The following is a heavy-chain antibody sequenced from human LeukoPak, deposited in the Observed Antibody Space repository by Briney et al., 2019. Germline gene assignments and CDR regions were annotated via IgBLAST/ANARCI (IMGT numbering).Heavy chain of an antibody. CDR2: ICGTSCNT. D-gene: IGHD6-19*01. V-gene: IGHV3-23*01. CDR1: GFTFSIYA. J-gene: IGHJ4*02. Sequence: GGSLRLSCAASGFTFSIYAMSWVRQARGKGLEWVSSICGTSCNTYYADSVEGRFAISRDNSKDTLYLQMNSLRAEDTAIYYCAKFRADSSGWPFDYWGQGTLVTVSS. CDR3: AKFRADSSGWPFDY.